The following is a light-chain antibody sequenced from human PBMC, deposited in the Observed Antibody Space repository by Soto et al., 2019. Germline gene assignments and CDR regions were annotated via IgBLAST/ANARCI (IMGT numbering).Light chain of an antibody. V-gene: IGLV1-40*01. CDR2: GNS. J-gene: IGLJ2*01. CDR1: RSNIGAGYD. CDR3: QSYDSSLGGSRV. Sequence: QSVLTQPTSVSGAPGQRVTISCTGSRSNIGAGYDVHWYQQLPGTAPKLLIYGNSNRPSGVPDRFSGSKSGASASLAITGLQAEDEADYYCQSYDSSLGGSRVFGGGTKLTVL.